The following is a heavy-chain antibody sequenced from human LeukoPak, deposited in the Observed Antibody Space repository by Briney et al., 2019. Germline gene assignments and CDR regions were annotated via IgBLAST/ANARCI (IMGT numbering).Heavy chain of an antibody. V-gene: IGHV3-30*18. J-gene: IGHJ6*02. CDR1: GFTFSSYG. Sequence: GRSLRLSCAASGFTFSSYGMHWVRQAPGKGLEWVAVISYDGSNKYYADSVKGRFTISRDNSKNTLYLQMNSLRAEDTVVYYCAKDRTTVTGYYYYGMDVWGQGTTVTVSS. D-gene: IGHD4-17*01. CDR2: ISYDGSNK. CDR3: AKDRTTVTGYYYYGMDV.